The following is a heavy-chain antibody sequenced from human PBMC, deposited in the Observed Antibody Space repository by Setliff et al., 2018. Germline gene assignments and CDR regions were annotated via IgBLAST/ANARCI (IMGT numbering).Heavy chain of an antibody. CDR3: ARGPYNIYDRSCYGFTNWFDP. J-gene: IGHJ5*02. D-gene: IGHD3-22*01. CDR2: IYYSGST. CDR1: GGSISSGGYY. V-gene: IGHV4-31*03. Sequence: SETLSLTCTVSGGSISSGGYYWSWIRQHPGKGLEWIGYIYYSGSTYYNPSLKSRVTISVETSKNQFSLQLSSATAADTAVYYCARGPYNIYDRSCYGFTNWFDPWGQGILVTVSS.